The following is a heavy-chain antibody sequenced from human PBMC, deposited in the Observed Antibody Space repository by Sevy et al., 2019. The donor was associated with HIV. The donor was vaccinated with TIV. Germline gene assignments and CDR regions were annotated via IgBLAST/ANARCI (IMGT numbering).Heavy chain of an antibody. D-gene: IGHD3-22*01. CDR3: AGGHTYYYDSSGSRVWGRFDP. V-gene: IGHV4-59*01. Sequence: SETLSLTCTVSGGSISSYYWSWIRQPPGKGLEWIGYIYYSGSTNYNPSLKSRVTISVDTSKNQFSLKLGSVTAAETAVYYCAGGHTYYYDSSGSRVWGRFDPWGQGTLVTVSS. CDR2: IYYSGST. CDR1: GGSISSYY. J-gene: IGHJ5*02.